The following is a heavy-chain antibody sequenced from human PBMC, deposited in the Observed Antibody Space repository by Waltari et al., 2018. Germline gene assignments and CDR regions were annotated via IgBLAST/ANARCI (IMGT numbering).Heavy chain of an antibody. CDR2: IYTSGRT. V-gene: IGHV4-61*09. Sequence: QVQLQESGPGLVKPSQTLSLTCTVSGGSISSGSYYWSWIRQPAGKGLEWIGYIYTSGRTNYNPYLKSRVTISVDTSKNQFSLKLSSVTAADTAVYYCARAPDYGDFQRAYWGQGTLVTVSS. CDR3: ARAPDYGDFQRAY. CDR1: GGSISSGSYY. D-gene: IGHD4-17*01. J-gene: IGHJ4*02.